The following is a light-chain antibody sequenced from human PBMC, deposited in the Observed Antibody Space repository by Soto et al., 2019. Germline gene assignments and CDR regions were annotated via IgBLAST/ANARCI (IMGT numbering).Light chain of an antibody. J-gene: IGKJ1*01. Sequence: EIEMTQSPATLSVSPGERATLSCRSSQSVGRKLAWYQQKTGQAPRLLIYDASNRAMGVTARFSGSGSGTEFTITLSGLQSEDFAVYNCQQYDISPPWTFGQGTKVEI. CDR3: QQYDISPPWT. V-gene: IGKV3-15*01. CDR2: DAS. CDR1: QSVGRK.